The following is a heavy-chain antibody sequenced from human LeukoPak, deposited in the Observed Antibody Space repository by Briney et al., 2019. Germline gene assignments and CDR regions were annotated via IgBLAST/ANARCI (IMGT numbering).Heavy chain of an antibody. D-gene: IGHD3-10*01. CDR1: GFPFTYVY. V-gene: IGHV3-15*01. CDR2: IKSKTDGGTT. Sequence: KPGGSLRLSCAASGFPFTYVYMSWVRQAPGRGLEWVGRIKSKTDGGTTDYAAPVKGRFTISRDDSNKTLHLQMNSLKTEDTGVHYCTTDAPYYGSGSYFSDCQHWGQGTLVTVSS. CDR3: TTDAPYYGSGSYFSDCQH. J-gene: IGHJ1*01.